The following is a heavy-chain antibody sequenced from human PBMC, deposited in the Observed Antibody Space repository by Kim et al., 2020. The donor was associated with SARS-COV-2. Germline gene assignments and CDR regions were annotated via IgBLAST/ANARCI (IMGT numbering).Heavy chain of an antibody. CDR3: ARVHTYYDFWSGRSPQLGWFDP. J-gene: IGHJ5*02. V-gene: IGHV4-34*01. CDR2: INHSGST. D-gene: IGHD3-3*01. Sequence: SETLSLTCAVYSGSFSAYYWSWIRQPPGKGLEWIGEINHSGSTNYNPSLKSRVTISVDTSKNQFSLKLSSVTAADTAVYYCARVHTYYDFWSGRSPQLGWFDPWGQGTLVTVSS. CDR1: SGSFSAYY.